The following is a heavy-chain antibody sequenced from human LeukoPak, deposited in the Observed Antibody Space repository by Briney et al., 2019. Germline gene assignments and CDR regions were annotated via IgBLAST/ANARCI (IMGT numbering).Heavy chain of an antibody. J-gene: IGHJ4*02. D-gene: IGHD6-13*01. CDR3: ARGIIAAAGDFDY. CDR1: GYTFTSYD. V-gene: IGHV1-8*01. CDR2: MNPNSGNT. Sequence: ASVKVSCKASGYTFTSYDINWVRQATGRGLEWMGWMNPNSGNTGYAQKFQGRVTMTRNTSISTAYMELSSLRSEDTAVYYCARGIIAAAGDFDYWGQGTLVTVSS.